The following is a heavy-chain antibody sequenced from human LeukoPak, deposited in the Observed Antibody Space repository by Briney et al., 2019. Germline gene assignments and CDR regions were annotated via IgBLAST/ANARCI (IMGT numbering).Heavy chain of an antibody. D-gene: IGHD3-10*02. Sequence: ASVKVSCKASGYTFTSYYMHWVRQAPGQGLEWMGWINPNSGGTNYAQKFQGRVTMTRDTSISTAYMELGGLRSDDTAVYYCARDVFAGYVTHHKFDPWGQGTLVTVSS. CDR2: INPNSGGT. CDR1: GYTFTSYY. J-gene: IGHJ5*02. V-gene: IGHV1-2*02. CDR3: ARDVFAGYVTHHKFDP.